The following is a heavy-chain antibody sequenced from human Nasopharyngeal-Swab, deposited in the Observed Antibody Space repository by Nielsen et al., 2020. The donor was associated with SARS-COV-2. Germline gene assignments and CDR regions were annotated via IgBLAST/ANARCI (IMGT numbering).Heavy chain of an antibody. CDR1: GFTFSDYY. V-gene: IGHV3-11*01. D-gene: IGHD4-11*01. J-gene: IGHJ4*02. CDR2: ISGSGTSI. Sequence: GGSLRLSCAASGFTFSDYYMSWIRQAPGKGLEWVSFISGSGTSIYYADSVKGRFTIPRDNAKNSLFLQMNSLRAEDTAVYYCGRGYSNIDYWGQGTLVTVSS. CDR3: GRGYSNIDY.